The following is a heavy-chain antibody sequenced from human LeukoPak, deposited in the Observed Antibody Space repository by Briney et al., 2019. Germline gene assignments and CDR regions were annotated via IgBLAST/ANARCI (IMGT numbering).Heavy chain of an antibody. V-gene: IGHV4-39*07. CDR1: GGSISSSSYY. Sequence: SETLSLTCTVSGGSISSSSYYWGWIRQPPGKGLEWIGSIYYSGSTYYNPSLKSRVTISVDTSKNQFSLKLSSVTAADAAVYYCARAGTMVRGVIIGVGDWFDPWGQGTLVTVSS. CDR3: ARAGTMVRGVIIGVGDWFDP. CDR2: IYYSGST. J-gene: IGHJ5*02. D-gene: IGHD3-10*01.